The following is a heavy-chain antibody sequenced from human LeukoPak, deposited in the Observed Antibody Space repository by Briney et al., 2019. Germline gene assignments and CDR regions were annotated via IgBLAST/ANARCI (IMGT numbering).Heavy chain of an antibody. CDR3: ARLMAAAGFDY. CDR1: GFTFSSYS. CDR2: ISSSSSYI. Sequence: GGSLRLSCAASGFTFSSYSMNWVRQAPGKGLEWVSSISSSSSYIYYADSVKGRFTISRDNAKNSLYLQMNSLRAEDTAVYCCARLMAAAGFDYWGQGTLVTVSS. D-gene: IGHD6-13*01. V-gene: IGHV3-21*01. J-gene: IGHJ4*02.